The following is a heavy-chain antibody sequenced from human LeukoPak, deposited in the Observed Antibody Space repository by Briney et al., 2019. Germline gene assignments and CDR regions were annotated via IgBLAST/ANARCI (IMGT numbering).Heavy chain of an antibody. CDR1: GFTFSKYA. V-gene: IGHV3-23*01. D-gene: IGHD3-16*01. Sequence: GGSLRLSCAASGFTFSKYAMTWVRQAPGKGLEWVSAISSSTLKIYYADSVRGRFTISRDNFKNTVSLQLNSLRAEDTAMYYCAKDDDWGRFNHWGQGTLVTVSS. CDR2: ISSSTLKI. CDR3: AKDDDWGRFNH. J-gene: IGHJ1*01.